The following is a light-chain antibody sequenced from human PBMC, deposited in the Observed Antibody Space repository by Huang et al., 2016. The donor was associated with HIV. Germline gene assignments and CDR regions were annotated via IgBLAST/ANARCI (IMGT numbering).Light chain of an antibody. CDR3: QQTYTFPA. CDR1: QTITTY. V-gene: IGKV1-39*01. J-gene: IGKJ1*01. CDR2: GAS. Sequence: DIQLTQSPSSLSASVGDRVTITCRASQTITTYLNWYQQKPGKAPHLLIYGASNLQRGVPSRFSGSGSGTDFTLIISGLQPEDFATYYCQQTYTFPAFGRGTTVEIK.